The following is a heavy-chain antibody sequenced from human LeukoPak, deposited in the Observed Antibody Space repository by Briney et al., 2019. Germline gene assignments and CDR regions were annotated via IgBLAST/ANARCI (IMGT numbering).Heavy chain of an antibody. CDR1: GGSFSGYY. CDR2: INHSGST. Sequence: PSETLSLTCAVYGGSFSGYYWSWIRQPPGKGLEWIGEINHSGSTNYNPSLKSRATISLDTSSNQFSLKLSFVTAADTAVYYCATEPGYCSGGSCYGGWFDPWGQGTLVTVSS. CDR3: ATEPGYCSGGSCYGGWFDP. J-gene: IGHJ5*02. V-gene: IGHV4-34*01. D-gene: IGHD2-15*01.